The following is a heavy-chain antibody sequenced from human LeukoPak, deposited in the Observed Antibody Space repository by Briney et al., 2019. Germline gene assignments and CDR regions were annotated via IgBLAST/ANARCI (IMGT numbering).Heavy chain of an antibody. CDR1: GYTFTDYY. CDR3: ARGAWFGELNDTFDY. CDR2: INPNSGGT. V-gene: IGHV1-2*02. J-gene: IGHJ4*02. D-gene: IGHD3-10*01. Sequence: ASVKVSCKASGYTFTDYYIHWVRQAPGQGLEWMGWINPNSGGTYYAQKFQGRVTMTRDTSISTAYMDLSRLRSDDMAVYYCARGAWFGELNDTFDYWGQGTLVTVSS.